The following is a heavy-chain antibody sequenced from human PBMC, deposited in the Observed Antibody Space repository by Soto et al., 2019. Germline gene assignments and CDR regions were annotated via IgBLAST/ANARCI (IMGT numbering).Heavy chain of an antibody. CDR2: IYPGDSDT. D-gene: IGHD6-13*01. V-gene: IGHV5-51*01. J-gene: IGHJ6*02. Sequence: GESLKISCKGSGYSVTSYWIGWVRQMPGKGLEWMGIIYPGDSDTRYSPSFQGQVTISADKSISTAYLQWGSLKASDTAMYYCARSSSRYYYYYGMDVWGQGTTVTVSS. CDR3: ARSSSRYYYYYGMDV. CDR1: GYSVTSYW.